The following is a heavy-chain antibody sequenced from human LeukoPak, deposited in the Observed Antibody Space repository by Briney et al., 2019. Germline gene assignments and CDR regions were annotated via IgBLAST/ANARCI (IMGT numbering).Heavy chain of an antibody. D-gene: IGHD2-15*01. Sequence: GGSLRLSCAASGFTFSDYYMSWIRQAPGKGLEWVSYISSSGSTIYYADSVKGRLTISRDNAKISLYLQMNSLRAEDTAVYYCARAERGSCCNFDYWGQGTLVTVSS. V-gene: IGHV3-11*01. CDR2: ISSSGSTI. CDR3: ARAERGSCCNFDY. CDR1: GFTFSDYY. J-gene: IGHJ4*02.